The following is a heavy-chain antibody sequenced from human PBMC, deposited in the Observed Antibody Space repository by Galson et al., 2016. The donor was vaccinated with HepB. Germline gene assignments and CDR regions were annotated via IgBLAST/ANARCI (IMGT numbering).Heavy chain of an antibody. CDR3: ARALRDPEEH. J-gene: IGHJ1*01. CDR1: GFTFSNFV. V-gene: IGHV3-30-3*01. CDR2: IATDGSDR. Sequence: SLRLSCAASGFTFSNFVAHRMRQAPGKGPEWVAVIATDGSDRYYADSVKGRFTISRGNSKNTVYLQMDSLRVDDTALYYCARALRDPEEHWGQGTLVTVSS.